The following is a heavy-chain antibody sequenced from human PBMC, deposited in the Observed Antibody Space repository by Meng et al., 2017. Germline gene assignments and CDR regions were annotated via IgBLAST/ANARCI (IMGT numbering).Heavy chain of an antibody. CDR1: GYTFTSYA. CDR3: ARDKLKTFDP. V-gene: IGHV1-3*01. Sequence: VQVGRSGGGVKKAWASVKVSCKASGYTFTSYAMHWVRQAPGQRLEWMGWINAGNGNTKYSQKFQGRVTITRDTSESTAYMERSSLRSEDTAVYYFARDKLKTFDPWGQGTLVTVSS. CDR2: INAGNGNT. J-gene: IGHJ5*02.